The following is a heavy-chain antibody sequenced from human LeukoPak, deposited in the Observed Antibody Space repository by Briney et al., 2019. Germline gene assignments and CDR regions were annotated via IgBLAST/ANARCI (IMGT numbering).Heavy chain of an antibody. J-gene: IGHJ4*02. CDR1: GGSVSSGSYY. CDR2: IYDTGST. Sequence: ASETLSLTCSVSGGSVSSGSYYWSWIRQPPGKGLEWIGYIYDTGSTNYNPSLKSRVTISVDTSKNQLSLKLSSVTAADTAVYYCARGRIAARLRTFDYWGQGTLVTVSS. D-gene: IGHD6-6*01. CDR3: ARGRIAARLRTFDY. V-gene: IGHV4-61*01.